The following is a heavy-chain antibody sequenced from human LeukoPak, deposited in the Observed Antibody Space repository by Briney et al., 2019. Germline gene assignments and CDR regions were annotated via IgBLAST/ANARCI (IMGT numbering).Heavy chain of an antibody. J-gene: IGHJ3*01. D-gene: IGHD4-23*01. CDR1: GGSISNYY. V-gene: IGHV4-59*01. CDR3: ARDVPGGNSDAFDV. CDR2: IYHTEST. Sequence: SETLSLTCTVSGGSISNYYWSWIRQPPGKGLEWIGYIYHTESTNYNPSLKSRVTISVETSKNQFSLKLSSVTAADTAVYYCARDVPGGNSDAFDVWGQGTMVTVSP.